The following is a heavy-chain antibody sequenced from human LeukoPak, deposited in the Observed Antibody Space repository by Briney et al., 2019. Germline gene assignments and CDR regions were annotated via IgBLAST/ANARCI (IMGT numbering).Heavy chain of an antibody. V-gene: IGHV3-23*01. CDR1: GFTFGSYA. D-gene: IGHD2-15*01. Sequence: GGSLRLSCAASGFTFGSYAMSWVRQAPGKGLEWVSAISGSGGSTYYADSVKGRFTISRDNSKNTLYLQMNSLRAEDTAVYYCAVFYLLRAGFDYWGQGTLVTVSS. CDR2: ISGSGGST. CDR3: AVFYLLRAGFDY. J-gene: IGHJ4*02.